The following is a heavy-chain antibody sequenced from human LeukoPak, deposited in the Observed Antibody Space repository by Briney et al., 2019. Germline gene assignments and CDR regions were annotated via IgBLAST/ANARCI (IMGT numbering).Heavy chain of an antibody. J-gene: IGHJ4*02. D-gene: IGHD6-13*01. Sequence: PSQTLSLTCTVSGGSISSGGYYWSWIRQHPGKGLEWIRYIYYSGSTYYNPSLKSRVTIFVDTSKNQFSLKLSSVTAADTAVYYCARASAAGTHLDYWGQGTLVTVSS. CDR1: GGSISSGGYY. V-gene: IGHV4-31*03. CDR2: IYYSGST. CDR3: ARASAAGTHLDY.